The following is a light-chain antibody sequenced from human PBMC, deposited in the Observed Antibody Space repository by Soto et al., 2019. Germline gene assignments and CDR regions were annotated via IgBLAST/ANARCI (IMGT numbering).Light chain of an antibody. CDR3: QQYAAHSQVT. Sequence: DIQMTQSPSTVSASVGDRVAITCRASQSISTSLSWYQQKPGKAPRLLIYRASSLEEGVTSGFSGSGSGTAFTLTIGGLQPDDFATYYCQQYAAHSQVTFGQGTKLEI. CDR2: RAS. J-gene: IGKJ2*01. CDR1: QSISTS. V-gene: IGKV1-5*03.